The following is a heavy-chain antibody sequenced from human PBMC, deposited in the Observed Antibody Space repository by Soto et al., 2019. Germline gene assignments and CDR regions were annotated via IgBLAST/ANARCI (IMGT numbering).Heavy chain of an antibody. CDR3: ARLGSIAAAGTPDY. CDR1: GFTFSDYY. CDR2: ISGSGSTI. V-gene: IGHV3-11*01. Sequence: PGGPLRLSCVASGFTFSDYYMSWFRQAPGKGMEWVSYISGSGSTIHDADSVKGRFTISRDNAKNSLYLQMNSLRAEDTAVYYCARLGSIAAAGTPDYWGQGTLVTVSS. J-gene: IGHJ4*02. D-gene: IGHD6-13*01.